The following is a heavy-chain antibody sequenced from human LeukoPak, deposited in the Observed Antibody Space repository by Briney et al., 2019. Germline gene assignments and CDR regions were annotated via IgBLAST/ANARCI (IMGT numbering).Heavy chain of an antibody. V-gene: IGHV1-2*02. Sequence: ASVKVSCKASGYTFTGYYMHWVRQAPGQGLEWMGWINPNSGGTNYAQKFQGRVTMTRDTSISTAYMELSRLRSDDTAVYYCARALGIGLGYYYYYMDVWGKGTTVTVSS. CDR2: INPNSGGT. CDR3: ARALGIGLGYYYYYMDV. J-gene: IGHJ6*03. CDR1: GYTFTGYY. D-gene: IGHD7-27*01.